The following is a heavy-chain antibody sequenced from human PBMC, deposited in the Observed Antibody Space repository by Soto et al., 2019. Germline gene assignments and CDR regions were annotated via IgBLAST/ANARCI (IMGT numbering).Heavy chain of an antibody. Sequence: QLQLQESGPGLVKPSETLSLTCTVSGGSISSSSYYWGWIRQPPGKGLEWIGSIYYSGSNYNNPSLQSRVTISVDTSKNQFSLKLSSVTAADTAVYYCARHFEWLLCDYWGQGTLVTVSS. CDR1: GGSISSSSYY. CDR3: ARHFEWLLCDY. D-gene: IGHD3-3*01. CDR2: IYYSGSN. V-gene: IGHV4-39*01. J-gene: IGHJ4*02.